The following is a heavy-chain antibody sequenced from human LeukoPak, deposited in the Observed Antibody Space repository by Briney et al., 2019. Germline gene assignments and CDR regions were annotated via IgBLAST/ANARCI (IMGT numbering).Heavy chain of an antibody. CDR2: INHSGST. J-gene: IGHJ5*02. V-gene: IGHV4-34*01. CDR1: GGSFSGYY. CDR3: ARAAGYCSSTSCYKGGNNWFDP. D-gene: IGHD2-2*03. Sequence: KSSETLSLTCAVYGGSFSGYYWSWIRQPPGKGLEWIGEINHSGSTNYNPSLKSRVTISVDTSKNQFSLKLSSVTAADTAVYYCARAAGYCSSTSCYKGGNNWFDPWGRGTLVTVSS.